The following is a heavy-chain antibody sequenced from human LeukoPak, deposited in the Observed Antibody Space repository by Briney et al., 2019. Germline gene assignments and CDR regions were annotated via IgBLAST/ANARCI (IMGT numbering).Heavy chain of an antibody. CDR3: ARGRLRAFLEWLLPPGHISYYGMDV. CDR2: MNPNSGNT. CDR1: GYTFTSYD. J-gene: IGHJ6*02. Sequence: GASVKVSCKASGYTFTSYDINWVRQATGQGLEWMGWMNPNSGNTGYAQKFQGRVTMTRNTSISTAYMELSSLRSEDTAVYYCARGRLRAFLEWLLPPGHISYYGMDVWGQGTTVTVSS. D-gene: IGHD3-3*01. V-gene: IGHV1-8*01.